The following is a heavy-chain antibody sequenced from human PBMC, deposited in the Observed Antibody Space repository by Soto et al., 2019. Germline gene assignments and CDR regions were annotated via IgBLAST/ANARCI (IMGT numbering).Heavy chain of an antibody. Sequence: ASVKVSCKASGYTFTSYGISWVRQAPGQGLEWTGWISAYNGNTNYAQKLQGRVTMTTDTSTSTAYMELRSLRSDDTAVYYCARDLLPYYDILTGPFDYWGQGTLVTVSS. CDR3: ARDLLPYYDILTGPFDY. D-gene: IGHD3-9*01. V-gene: IGHV1-18*01. CDR2: ISAYNGNT. CDR1: GYTFTSYG. J-gene: IGHJ4*02.